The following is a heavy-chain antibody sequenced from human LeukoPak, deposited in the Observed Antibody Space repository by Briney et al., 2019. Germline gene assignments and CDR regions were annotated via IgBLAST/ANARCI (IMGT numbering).Heavy chain of an antibody. CDR3: ARDLILSNYYGSGSSVGLDY. J-gene: IGHJ4*02. Sequence: GASVKVSCKVSGSTFTSYAISWVRQAPGQGLEWMGWINPNSGGTNYAQKFQGRVTMTRDTSISTAYMELSRLRSDDTAVYYCARDLILSNYYGSGSSVGLDYWGQGTLVTVSS. D-gene: IGHD3-10*01. CDR1: GSTFTSYA. V-gene: IGHV1-2*02. CDR2: INPNSGGT.